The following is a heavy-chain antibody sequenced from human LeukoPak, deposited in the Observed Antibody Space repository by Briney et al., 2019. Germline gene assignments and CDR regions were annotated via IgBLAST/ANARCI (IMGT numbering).Heavy chain of an antibody. CDR2: ISYDGSNK. D-gene: IGHD3-16*01. V-gene: IGHV3-30-3*01. J-gene: IGHJ4*02. CDR1: GFTFSSYA. CDR3: ARADRAGGYDY. Sequence: GGSLRLSCAASGFTFSSYAMHWVRQAPGKGLEWVAVISYDGSNKYYADSVEGRFTISRDNSKNTLYLQMNSLRAEDTAVYYCARADRAGGYDYWGQGTLVTVSS.